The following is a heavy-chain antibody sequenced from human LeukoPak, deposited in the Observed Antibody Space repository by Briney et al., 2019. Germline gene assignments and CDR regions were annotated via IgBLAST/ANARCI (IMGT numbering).Heavy chain of an antibody. D-gene: IGHD6-19*01. CDR1: GFTVSSNY. CDR2: IYSGGST. Sequence: GGSLRLSCAASGFTVSSNYMSWVRQAPGKGLEWVSVIYSGGSTYYADSVKGRFTISRDNSKNTLYLQMNSLRAEDTAVYYCAKDGYSSGQGGYFDYWGQGTLVTVSS. J-gene: IGHJ4*02. CDR3: AKDGYSSGQGGYFDY. V-gene: IGHV3-53*05.